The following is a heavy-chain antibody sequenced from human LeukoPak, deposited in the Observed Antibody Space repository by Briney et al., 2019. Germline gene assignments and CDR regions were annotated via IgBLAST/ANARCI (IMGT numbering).Heavy chain of an antibody. CDR1: GFTLSDYY. CDR2: ISSSGSTI. V-gene: IGHV3-11*01. D-gene: IGHD1-20*01. CDR3: ARHSNWIQRVYYFDY. J-gene: IGHJ4*02. Sequence: GGSLRLSCAASGFTLSDYYMSWIRQAPGKGLEWVSYISSSGSTIYYADSVKGRFTISRDNAKNSLYLQMNSLRAEDTAVYYCARHSNWIQRVYYFDYWGQGTLVTVSS.